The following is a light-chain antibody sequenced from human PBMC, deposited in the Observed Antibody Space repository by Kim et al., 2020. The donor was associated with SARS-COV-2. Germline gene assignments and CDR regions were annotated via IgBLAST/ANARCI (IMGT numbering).Light chain of an antibody. CDR1: QDIRNN. CDR3: QQYNDRPYT. J-gene: IGKJ2*01. V-gene: IGKV1-16*01. CDR2: TAS. Sequence: ASVGDRVTITCRASQDIRNNLAWFHQKPGKAPKSLIFTASNLQSWVPSRFSGSGSGTDFTLTISSLQPEDFAPYYCQQYNDRPYTFGQGTKVDIK.